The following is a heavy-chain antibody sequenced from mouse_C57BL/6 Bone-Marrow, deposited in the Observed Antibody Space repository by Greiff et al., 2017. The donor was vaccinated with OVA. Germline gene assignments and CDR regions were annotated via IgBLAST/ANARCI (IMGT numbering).Heavy chain of an antibody. V-gene: IGHV1-50*01. CDR2: IDPSDSYT. Sequence: QVQLQQPGAELVKPGASVKLSCKASGYTFTSYWMQWVKQRPGPGLEWIGEIDPSDSYTNYNQKFKGKATLTVDTSSSTAYMQLSSLTSEDSAVYYCAVTGTTPYWGQGTTLTVSS. CDR3: AVTGTTPY. D-gene: IGHD4-1*01. J-gene: IGHJ2*01. CDR1: GYTFTSYW.